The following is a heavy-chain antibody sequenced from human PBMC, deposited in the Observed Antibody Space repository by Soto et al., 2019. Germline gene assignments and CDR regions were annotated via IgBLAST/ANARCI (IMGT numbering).Heavy chain of an antibody. CDR1: GGSISSGSYY. CDR2: IYYSGST. J-gene: IGHJ6*02. CDR3: ARDLYCGGDCYLDYYGMDV. Sequence: SETLSLTCSVAGGSISSGSYYWSWIRQPPGKGLEWIGYIYYSGSTNYNPSLKSRVTISVDTSKNQFSLKLSSVTAADTAVYYCARDLYCGGDCYLDYYGMDVWGQGTTVTVS. D-gene: IGHD2-21*02. V-gene: IGHV4-61*01.